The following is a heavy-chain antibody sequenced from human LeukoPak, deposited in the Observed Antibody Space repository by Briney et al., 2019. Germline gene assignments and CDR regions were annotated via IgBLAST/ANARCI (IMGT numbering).Heavy chain of an antibody. CDR3: ARNYCSSTSCYTRVTYYFDY. V-gene: IGHV1-18*01. Sequence: GASVKVSCKASGYTFTSYDISWVRQAPGQGLEWMGWISAYNGNTNCAQKLQGRVTMTTDTSTSTAYMELRSLRSDDTAVYYCARNYCSSTSCYTRVTYYFDYWGQGTLVTVSS. D-gene: IGHD2-2*02. CDR1: GYTFTSYD. J-gene: IGHJ4*02. CDR2: ISAYNGNT.